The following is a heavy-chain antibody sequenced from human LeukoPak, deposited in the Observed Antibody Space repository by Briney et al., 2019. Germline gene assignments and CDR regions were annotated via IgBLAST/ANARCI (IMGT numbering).Heavy chain of an antibody. D-gene: IGHD2-21*02. CDR3: AREYCGGDCYS. CDR2: IIPIFGTA. Sequence: ASEKVSCKASGGTFSSYAISWVRQAPGQGLEWMGGIIPIFGTANYAQKFQGRVTITADESTSTAYMELSSLRSEDTAVYCGAREYCGGDCYSWGQGTLVTVSS. CDR1: GGTFSSYA. J-gene: IGHJ5*02. V-gene: IGHV1-69*01.